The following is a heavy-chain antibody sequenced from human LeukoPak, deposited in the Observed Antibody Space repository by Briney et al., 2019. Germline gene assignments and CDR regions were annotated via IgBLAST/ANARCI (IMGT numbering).Heavy chain of an antibody. CDR1: GGTFSSYA. Sequence: ASVKVPCKASGGTFSSYAISWVRQAPGQGLEWMGGIIPIFGTANYAQKFQGRVTITADESTSTAYMELSSLRSEDTAVYYCASDYGGNTLDYWGQGTLVTVSS. CDR2: IIPIFGTA. D-gene: IGHD4-23*01. V-gene: IGHV1-69*13. J-gene: IGHJ4*02. CDR3: ASDYGGNTLDY.